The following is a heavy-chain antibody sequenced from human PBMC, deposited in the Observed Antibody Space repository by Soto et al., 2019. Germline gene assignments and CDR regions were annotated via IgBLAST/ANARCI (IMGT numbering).Heavy chain of an antibody. Sequence: SETLSLTCAVYGGSFNDYYWSWIRQPPGKGLEWIGEINHTGHNNYNPSLKSRVTISVDTSKNQFFLKLSSVTAADTAVYYCARSGHLFDSWGQGILVTVSS. CDR1: GGSFNDYY. D-gene: IGHD3-10*01. CDR3: ARSGHLFDS. CDR2: INHTGHN. V-gene: IGHV4-34*01. J-gene: IGHJ4*02.